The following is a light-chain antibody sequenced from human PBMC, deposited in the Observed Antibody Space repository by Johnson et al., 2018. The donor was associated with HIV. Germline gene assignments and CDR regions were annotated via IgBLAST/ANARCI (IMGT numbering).Light chain of an antibody. J-gene: IGLJ1*01. V-gene: IGLV1-44*01. CDR2: SNN. CDR1: SSNIGSNT. CDR3: AAWDDSLNGYV. Sequence: QSVLTQPPSASGTPGQRVTISCSGSSSNIGSNTVNWYQQLPGTAPKLLIYSNNQRPSGVPDRFSGSKYGTSASLAIRGLQSEDEADYYCAAWDDSLNGYVFGTETKVTVL.